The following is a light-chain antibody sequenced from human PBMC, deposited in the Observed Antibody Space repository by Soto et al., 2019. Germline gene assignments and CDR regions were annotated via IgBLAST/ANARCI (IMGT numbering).Light chain of an antibody. Sequence: EMVLTQSPGTLSLSPGERGTLSCRASQTVSSSYLAWYQHKPGQAPRLLIYGASRRASGIPDRFSGSGSGTDFTLTISRLEPEDFAVYYCQQYGSSPVTFGQGTRLEIK. CDR3: QQYGSSPVT. J-gene: IGKJ5*01. V-gene: IGKV3-20*01. CDR2: GAS. CDR1: QTVSSSY.